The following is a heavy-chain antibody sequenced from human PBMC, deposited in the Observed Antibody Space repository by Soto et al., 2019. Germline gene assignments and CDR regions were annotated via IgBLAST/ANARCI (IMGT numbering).Heavy chain of an antibody. CDR2: IKQDGSEK. CDR1: GFTFSSYW. CDR3: ARDYGVAGTGPSFDY. J-gene: IGHJ4*02. V-gene: IGHV3-7*01. Sequence: GGSLRLSCAASGFTFSSYWMSWVRQAPGKGLEWVANIKQDGSEKYYVDSVKGRFTISRDNAKNSLYLQMNSLRAEDTAVYYCARDYGVAGTGPSFDYWGQGTLVTVSS. D-gene: IGHD6-19*01.